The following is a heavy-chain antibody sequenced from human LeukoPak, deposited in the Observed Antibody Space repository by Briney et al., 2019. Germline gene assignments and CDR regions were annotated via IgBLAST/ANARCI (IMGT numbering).Heavy chain of an antibody. D-gene: IGHD6-13*01. CDR1: GFTFSRFW. CDR3: ARPAAAGTLGY. V-gene: IGHV3-7*02. Sequence: GGSLRLSCATSGFTFSRFWMNWVRQAPGRGLEWVANIDQSGGRNNYVDSVKGRFTISRDNAKNTLYLQMNSLRAEDTAVYYCARPAAAGTLGYWGQGNLVSVSS. CDR2: IDQSGGRN. J-gene: IGHJ4*02.